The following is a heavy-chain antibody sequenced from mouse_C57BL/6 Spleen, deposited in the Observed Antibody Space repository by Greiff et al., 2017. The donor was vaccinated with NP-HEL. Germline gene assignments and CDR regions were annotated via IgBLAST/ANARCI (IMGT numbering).Heavy chain of an antibody. CDR3: ASDGNPGYFDY. Sequence: VHLVESGAELVRPGASVKLSCKASGYTFTDYYINWVKQRPGQGLEWIARIYPGSGNTYYNEKFKGKATLTAEKSSSTAYMQLSSLTSEDSAVYFCASDGNPGYFDYWGQGTTLTVSS. CDR2: IYPGSGNT. D-gene: IGHD2-1*01. J-gene: IGHJ2*01. V-gene: IGHV1-76*01. CDR1: GYTFTDYY.